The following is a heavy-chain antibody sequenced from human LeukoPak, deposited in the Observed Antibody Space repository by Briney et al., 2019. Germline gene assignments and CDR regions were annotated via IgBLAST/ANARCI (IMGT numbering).Heavy chain of an antibody. V-gene: IGHV4-39*01. CDR1: GGSISSTNFY. D-gene: IGHD3-22*01. J-gene: IGHJ4*02. CDR3: ASSPSGYWWNFDC. CDR2: IYYSGTT. Sequence: PSETLSLTCTVSGGSISSTNFYWGWIRQPPGKGLEWIGSIYYSGTTYYNPSLKSRDTISVDTSKKQFSLKLTSVTAADTAVYYCASSPSGYWWNFDCWGQGTLVTVSS.